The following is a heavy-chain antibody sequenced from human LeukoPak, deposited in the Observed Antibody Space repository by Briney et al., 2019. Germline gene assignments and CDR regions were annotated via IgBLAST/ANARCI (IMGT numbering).Heavy chain of an antibody. CDR1: GFTVSSNY. CDR3: AKTGRDSSTDYFDY. V-gene: IGHV3-30*02. J-gene: IGHJ4*02. Sequence: GGSLRLSCAASGFTVSSNYMSWVRQAPGKGLEWLAFIRYDGSTKYYADSVKGRFSISRDNSKNTLYLQMNSLRGEDTAVYYCAKTGRDSSTDYFDYWGQGTLVTVSS. D-gene: IGHD6-13*01. CDR2: IRYDGSTK.